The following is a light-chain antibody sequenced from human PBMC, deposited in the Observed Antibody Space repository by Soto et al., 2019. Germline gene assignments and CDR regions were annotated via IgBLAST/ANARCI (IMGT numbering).Light chain of an antibody. V-gene: IGLV1-47*02. CDR2: SDS. CDR3: ATWDDSLSGVV. J-gene: IGLJ2*01. Sequence: QSVLTQPPSASGTPGQRVTISCSGSSSNIGSNYVFWYHHLPGTAPKLLIYSDSQRPSGVPERFSGSKSGTSASLAISGLRSDDEADYYCATWDDSLSGVVFGGGTKLTVL. CDR1: SSNIGSNY.